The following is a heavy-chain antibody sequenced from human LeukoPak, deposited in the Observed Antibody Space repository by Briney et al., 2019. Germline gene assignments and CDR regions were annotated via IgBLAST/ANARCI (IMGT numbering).Heavy chain of an antibody. J-gene: IGHJ4*02. Sequence: PGGSLRLSCAASGFPFSRYSMNWVRHAPGTGLEWVSYISSSSSTIYYADSVKGRFIISRDNAKNSLYLQMNSLRDEDTAVYYCARYVGYGDYWGQGTLVTVSS. CDR1: GFPFSRYS. V-gene: IGHV3-48*02. D-gene: IGHD5-18*01. CDR2: ISSSSSTI. CDR3: ARYVGYGDY.